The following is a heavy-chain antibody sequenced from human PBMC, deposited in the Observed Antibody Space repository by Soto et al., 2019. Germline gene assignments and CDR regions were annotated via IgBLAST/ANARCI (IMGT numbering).Heavy chain of an antibody. V-gene: IGHV3-66*01. CDR3: ARGARMGYYDSSGYCFDP. Sequence: EVQVVESGGGLVQPGGSLRLSCAASGFAVGSNFMSWVRQAPGKGLQWVSLIYAGGSTYYADSVKGRFTISRDKSKITLFLQMNSLRAEDTAVYYCARGARMGYYDSSGYCFDPWGQGTLVTVSS. J-gene: IGHJ5*02. D-gene: IGHD3-22*01. CDR2: IYAGGST. CDR1: GFAVGSNF.